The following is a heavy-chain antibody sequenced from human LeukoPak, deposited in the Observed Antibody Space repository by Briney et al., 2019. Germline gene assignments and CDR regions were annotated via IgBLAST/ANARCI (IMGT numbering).Heavy chain of an antibody. CDR3: AKARGLYCSSTSCYDCDV. Sequence: ASVKVSCKASGYTFTAYYIHWVRQALGQGLEWMGWINPNSGGTNYAQKFQGRVTLTRDTSITTAYMELNRLRSDDTAVYYCAKARGLYCSSTSCYDCDVWGKGTTVTVSS. CDR1: GYTFTAYY. V-gene: IGHV1-2*02. D-gene: IGHD2-2*01. J-gene: IGHJ6*04. CDR2: INPNSGGT.